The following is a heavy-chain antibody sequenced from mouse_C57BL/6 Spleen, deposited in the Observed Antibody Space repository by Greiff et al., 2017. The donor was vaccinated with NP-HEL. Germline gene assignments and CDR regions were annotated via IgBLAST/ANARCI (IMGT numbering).Heavy chain of an antibody. J-gene: IGHJ2*01. D-gene: IGHD3-2*02. Sequence: VQLQQSGPELVKPGASVKISCKASGYTFTDYYMNWVKQSHGKSLEWIGDINPNNGGTSYNQKFKGKATLTVDKSSSTAYMELRSLTSEDSAVYYCARGQLRLLLDYWGQGTTLTVSS. CDR1: GYTFTDYY. CDR3: ARGQLRLLLDY. V-gene: IGHV1-26*01. CDR2: INPNNGGT.